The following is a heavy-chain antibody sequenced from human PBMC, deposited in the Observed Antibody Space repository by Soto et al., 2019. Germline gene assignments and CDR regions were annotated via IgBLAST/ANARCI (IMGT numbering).Heavy chain of an antibody. D-gene: IGHD2-2*02. J-gene: IGHJ6*02. CDR1: GGSVRSDTHY. CDR3: ARFVRSCSGTTCYTRADV. CDR2: IYSSGSP. Sequence: SETLSLTCTVSGGSVRSDTHYWSWIRQPPGKRLEWIGFIYSSGSPNYNPSLKSRVTMSVDTSKNQISLKLRSVIVADTAAYHCARFVRSCSGTTCYTRADVWGQGTTVTVS. V-gene: IGHV4-61*01.